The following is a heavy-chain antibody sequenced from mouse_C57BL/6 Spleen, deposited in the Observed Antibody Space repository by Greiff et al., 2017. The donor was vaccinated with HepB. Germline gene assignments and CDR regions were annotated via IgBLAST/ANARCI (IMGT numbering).Heavy chain of an antibody. D-gene: IGHD2-4*01. V-gene: IGHV6-6*01. J-gene: IGHJ4*01. Sequence: EVQWVESGGGLVQPGGSMKLSCAASGFTFSDAWMDWVRQSPEKGLEWVAENRNKANNHATYYAESVKGRFTISRDDSKSSVYLQMNSLRAEDTGIYYCTRGGDYDDAGYAMDYWGQGTSVTVSS. CDR2: NRNKANNHAT. CDR3: TRGGDYDDAGYAMDY. CDR1: GFTFSDAW.